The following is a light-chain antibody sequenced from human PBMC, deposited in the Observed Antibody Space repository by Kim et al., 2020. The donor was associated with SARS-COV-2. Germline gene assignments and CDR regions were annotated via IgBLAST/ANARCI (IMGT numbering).Light chain of an antibody. J-gene: IGKJ5*01. Sequence: GSVGDRVTNTCQASQTINRWLAWYQQEPGKVPKLLHYKASTVENGGPSRFSGSGSGTEFTLSISSLQPDDFATYYCQQNNTSPVTIGQGTRLEIK. V-gene: IGKV1-5*03. CDR2: KAS. CDR1: QTINRW. CDR3: QQNNTSPVT.